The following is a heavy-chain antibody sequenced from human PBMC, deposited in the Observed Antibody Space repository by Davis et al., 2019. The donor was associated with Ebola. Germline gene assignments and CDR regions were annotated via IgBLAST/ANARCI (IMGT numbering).Heavy chain of an antibody. V-gene: IGHV1-2*04. Sequence: ASVKVSCKASGYTFTGYYMHWVRQAPGQGLEWMGWINPNSGGTNYAQKFQGWGTMTRETSISTAYMELSRLRSDDTAVYYCARGGRSLYGMDVWGQGTTVTVPS. D-gene: IGHD1-26*01. J-gene: IGHJ6*02. CDR1: GYTFTGYY. CDR3: ARGGRSLYGMDV. CDR2: INPNSGGT.